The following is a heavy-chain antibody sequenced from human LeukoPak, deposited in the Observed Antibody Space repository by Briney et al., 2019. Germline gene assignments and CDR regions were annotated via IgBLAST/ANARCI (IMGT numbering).Heavy chain of an antibody. D-gene: IGHD2-15*01. CDR2: IYYSGST. Sequence: TLSLTCTVSGGSISSGGYYWRWIRQHPGKGLEWIGYIYYSGSTYYNPSLKSRVTISVDTSKNQFSLKLSSVTAADTAVYYCASRSSGVAATPFDYWGQGTLVTVSS. V-gene: IGHV4-31*03. CDR3: ASRSSGVAATPFDY. J-gene: IGHJ4*02. CDR1: GGSISSGGYY.